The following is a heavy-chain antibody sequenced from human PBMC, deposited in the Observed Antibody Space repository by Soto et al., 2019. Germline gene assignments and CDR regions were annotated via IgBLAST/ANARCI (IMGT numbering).Heavy chain of an antibody. Sequence: EVQLLESGGGLVQPGGSLRLSCAASGFTFSSYAMSWVRQAPGKGLEWVSAISGSGGSTYYADSVKGRFTISRDNSKNTLYLQMNSLRAEDTAVYHCAKDQRCSSTSCYRVPGSLPGGYWGQGTLVTVSS. V-gene: IGHV3-23*01. J-gene: IGHJ4*02. CDR2: ISGSGGST. D-gene: IGHD2-2*01. CDR1: GFTFSSYA. CDR3: AKDQRCSSTSCYRVPGSLPGGY.